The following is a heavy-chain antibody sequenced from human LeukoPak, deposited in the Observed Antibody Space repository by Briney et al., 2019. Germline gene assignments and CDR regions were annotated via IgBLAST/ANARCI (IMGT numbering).Heavy chain of an antibody. V-gene: IGHV3-30*18. J-gene: IGHJ4*02. D-gene: IGHD2-8*01. Sequence: GGSLGLSCAASGFTFSRDAMHWVRQAPGKGLEWVAVISYDGGEKDYGDSVKGRFTISRDNSKNTLYLQMNSLRIEDTAVYYCAKELNVRGPPGYWGQGTLVTVSS. CDR3: AKELNVRGPPGY. CDR1: GFTFSRDA. CDR2: ISYDGGEK.